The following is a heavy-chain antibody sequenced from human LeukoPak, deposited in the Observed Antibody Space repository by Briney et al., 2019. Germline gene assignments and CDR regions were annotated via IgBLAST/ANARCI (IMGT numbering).Heavy chain of an antibody. CDR3: AELGITMIRRV. Sequence: GGSLRLSCAASGFTFSSYEMSWVRQAPGEGVGWVSYISSSGSTIYYADSVKGRFTLSRDHAKNSLYLHMNSLRAQDTAVYYCAELGITMIRRVWRKGTTVTISS. CDR2: ISSSGSTI. J-gene: IGHJ6*03. D-gene: IGHD3-22*01. CDR1: GFTFSSYE. V-gene: IGHV3-48*03.